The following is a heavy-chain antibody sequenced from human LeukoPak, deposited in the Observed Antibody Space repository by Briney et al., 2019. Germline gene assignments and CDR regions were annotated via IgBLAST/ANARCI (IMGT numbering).Heavy chain of an antibody. J-gene: IGHJ4*02. Sequence: GGSLRLSCVASGLTFSDYSMNWVRRAPGKGLEWVSSINPTSASIYYADAVRGRFTISRDNAKSSLYLQMDSLRAEYTADYYCVKLRRNSDRSYYYYYFDSWGQGILVTVSS. CDR1: GLTFSDYS. CDR3: VKLRRNSDRSYYYYYFDS. CDR2: INPTSASI. D-gene: IGHD3-10*01. V-gene: IGHV3-21*03.